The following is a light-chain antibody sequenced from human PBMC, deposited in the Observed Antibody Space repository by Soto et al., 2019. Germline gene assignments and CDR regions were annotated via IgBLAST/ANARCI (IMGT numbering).Light chain of an antibody. Sequence: EIVLTQSPVTLSLSPGERATLSCRASQSSKNYLAWYHQKPGQAPTLLIYGATNRATGIPDRFSGSGSGTDFTLTISRLEPEDFAVYYCQQYGSSPRTFGQGTKVDIK. V-gene: IGKV3-20*01. CDR1: QSSKNY. CDR2: GAT. CDR3: QQYGSSPRT. J-gene: IGKJ1*01.